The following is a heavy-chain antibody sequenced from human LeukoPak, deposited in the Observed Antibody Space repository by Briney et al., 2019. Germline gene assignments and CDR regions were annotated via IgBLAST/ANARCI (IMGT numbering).Heavy chain of an antibody. J-gene: IGHJ2*01. V-gene: IGHV4-59*01. CDR1: GGSISSYY. CDR2: IYYSGST. D-gene: IGHD3-16*02. CDR3: ARGHYVWGSYRPWYFDL. Sequence: SETLSLTCTVSGGSISSYYWSWIRQPPGKGLEWIGYIYYSGSTNYNPSLKSRVTISVDTSKSQFSLKLSSVTAADTAVYYCARGHYVWGSYRPWYFDLWGRGTLVTVSS.